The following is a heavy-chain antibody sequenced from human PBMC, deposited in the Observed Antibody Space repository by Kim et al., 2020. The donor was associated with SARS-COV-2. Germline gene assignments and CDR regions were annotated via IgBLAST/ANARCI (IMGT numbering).Heavy chain of an antibody. D-gene: IGHD3-22*01. V-gene: IGHV3-74*01. J-gene: IGHJ3*02. Sequence: ADSVKCRITIARDNAKNTLYLQMNSLRAEDTAVYYCASTYYYDSSGAFDIWGQGTMVTVSS. CDR3: ASTYYYDSSGAFDI.